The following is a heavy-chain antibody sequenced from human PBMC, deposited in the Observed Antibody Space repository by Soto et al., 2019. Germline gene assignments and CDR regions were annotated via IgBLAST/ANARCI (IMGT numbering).Heavy chain of an antibody. CDR1: GFTSSYYW. J-gene: IGHJ4*02. V-gene: IGHV3-74*01. CDR3: VRSKSGYDY. Sequence: HPGGSLRLSCSASGFTSSYYWMHWVRQAPGKGLVWVSRINSDGSSTSYADSVKGRFTISRDNAKNTLYLQGKSLRAEDTAVYYCVRSKSGYDYWGQGTQVTVSS. D-gene: IGHD5-12*01. CDR2: INSDGSST.